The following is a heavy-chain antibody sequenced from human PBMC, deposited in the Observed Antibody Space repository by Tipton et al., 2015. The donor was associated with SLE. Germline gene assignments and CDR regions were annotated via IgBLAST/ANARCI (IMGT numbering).Heavy chain of an antibody. CDR3: ATRYYYDSSGYYPLDY. D-gene: IGHD3-22*01. V-gene: IGHV3-23*01. Sequence: GSLRLSCAASGFTFSSYAMSWVRQAPGKGLEWVSAISGSGGSTYYADSVKGRFTISRDNSKNTLYLQMNSLRAEDTAVYYCATRYYYDSSGYYPLDYWGQGTLVTVSS. CDR2: ISGSGGST. J-gene: IGHJ4*02. CDR1: GFTFSSYA.